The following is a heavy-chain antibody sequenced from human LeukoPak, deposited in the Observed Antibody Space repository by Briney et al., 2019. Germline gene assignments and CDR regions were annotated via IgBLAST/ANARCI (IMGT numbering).Heavy chain of an antibody. D-gene: IGHD3-10*01. CDR3: ARQTFGALYFDS. J-gene: IGHJ4*02. Sequence: SETLSLTCTVSGGSISRGSYYWNWIRQPAGKGLEWMGRIYNSGSTNYNPSLKSRVTTSADMSRNQLSLQLTSVTAADTAMYYCARQTFGALYFDSWGQGALVIVSS. V-gene: IGHV4-61*02. CDR1: GGSISRGSYY. CDR2: IYNSGST.